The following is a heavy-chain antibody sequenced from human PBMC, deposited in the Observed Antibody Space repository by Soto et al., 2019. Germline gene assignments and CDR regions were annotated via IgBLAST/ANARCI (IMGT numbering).Heavy chain of an antibody. CDR1: GFTFNSHG. D-gene: IGHD5-18*01. CDR3: ARGPQYTFDY. CDR2: IWYDGSNR. J-gene: IGHJ4*02. Sequence: GGSLRLSCAASGFTFNSHGMHWVRQAPGKGLEWVAVIWYDGSNRYYADSVKGRFTVSRDNSENTLYLQMDSLKVEDTAVYYCARGPQYTFDYWGQGTLVTVSS. V-gene: IGHV3-33*01.